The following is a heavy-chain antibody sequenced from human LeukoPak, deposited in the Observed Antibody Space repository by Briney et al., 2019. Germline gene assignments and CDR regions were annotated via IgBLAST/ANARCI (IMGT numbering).Heavy chain of an antibody. CDR1: RFIFSSYA. CDR2: ISGSGGST. J-gene: IGHJ4*02. Sequence: GGSLRLSRAASRFIFSSYAMNWVRQAPGKGLEWVSSISGSGGSTYYADSVKGRFTFSRDNSKNTLYLQMNSLRAEDTAVYYCAKTPSSGYYFDQWGQGTLVTVSS. V-gene: IGHV3-23*01. CDR3: AKTPSSGYYFDQ. D-gene: IGHD5-12*01.